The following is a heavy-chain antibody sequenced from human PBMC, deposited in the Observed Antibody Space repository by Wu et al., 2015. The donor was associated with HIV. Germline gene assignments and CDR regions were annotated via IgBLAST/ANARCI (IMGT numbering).Heavy chain of an antibody. Sequence: QVQLVQSGAEVKNPGASVKVSCKASGYTFTDYYMHWVRQAPGQGLEWMGWINPNTGGTNYAQKFQGRVTMTRDTSISTAYMELSRLRSDDTAVYYCARDRRNYSNYIGYWGQGTLVTVSS. D-gene: IGHD4-11*01. CDR3: ARDRRNYSNYIGY. CDR2: INPNTGGT. J-gene: IGHJ4*02. V-gene: IGHV1-2*02. CDR1: GYTFTDYY.